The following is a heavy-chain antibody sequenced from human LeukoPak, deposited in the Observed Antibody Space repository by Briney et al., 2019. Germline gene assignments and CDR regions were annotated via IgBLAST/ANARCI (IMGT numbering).Heavy chain of an antibody. V-gene: IGHV1-18*01. CDR3: ARDKSPYDSSGYYLYNWFDP. CDR1: GYTFTSHG. Sequence: ASVKVSCKASGYTFTSHGISWVRQAPGQGLEWMGWISPYNGNTKYAQKVQGRVTMTTDTSTTTAYMELRSLRSDDTAVYYCARDKSPYDSSGYYLYNWFDPWGQGTLVTVSS. CDR2: ISPYNGNT. D-gene: IGHD3-22*01. J-gene: IGHJ5*02.